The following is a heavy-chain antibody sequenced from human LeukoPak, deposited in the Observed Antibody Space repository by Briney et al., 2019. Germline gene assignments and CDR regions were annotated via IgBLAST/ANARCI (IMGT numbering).Heavy chain of an antibody. J-gene: IGHJ4*02. D-gene: IGHD3-22*01. Sequence: ASVKVTCKASGYTFTSYDINWVRQATGQGLEWMGWMNPNSGNTGYAQKFQGRVTITRNTSISTAYMELSSLRSEDTAVYYCAREYYYDSSASPLGYWGQGTLVTVSS. V-gene: IGHV1-8*03. CDR2: MNPNSGNT. CDR1: GYTFTSYD. CDR3: AREYYYDSSASPLGY.